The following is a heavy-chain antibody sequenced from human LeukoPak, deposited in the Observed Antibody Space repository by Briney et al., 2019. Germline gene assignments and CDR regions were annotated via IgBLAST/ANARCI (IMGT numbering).Heavy chain of an antibody. D-gene: IGHD3-10*01. Sequence: GGSLRLSCAASGFTFDDYAMHWVRQAPGKGLEWVSGISWNSGSIGYADSVKGRFTISRDNAKNSLYLQMNSLRAEDTAVYYCARDYGSAAPHLAADNWFDPWGQGTLVTVSS. CDR1: GFTFDDYA. J-gene: IGHJ5*02. CDR2: ISWNSGSI. V-gene: IGHV3-9*01. CDR3: ARDYGSAAPHLAADNWFDP.